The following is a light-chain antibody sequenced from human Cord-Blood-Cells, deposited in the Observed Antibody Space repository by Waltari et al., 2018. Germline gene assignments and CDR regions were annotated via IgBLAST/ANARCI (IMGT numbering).Light chain of an antibody. CDR1: SSNIRARYD. V-gene: IGLV1-40*01. Sequence: QSVLTQPPSVSWAPGQRLTISCTGSSSNIRARYDGHWYPPLPDTAPKLLIYGNSSRPSGVPDRFSGSKSGTSASLPITGLQAEDEADYYCQSYDRSLSGSVFGGGTKLTVL. J-gene: IGLJ3*02. CDR3: QSYDRSLSGSV. CDR2: GNS.